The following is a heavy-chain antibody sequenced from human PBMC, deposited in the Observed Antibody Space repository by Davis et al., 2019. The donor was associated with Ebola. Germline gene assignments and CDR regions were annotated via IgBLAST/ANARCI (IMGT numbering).Heavy chain of an antibody. CDR3: AKSLGYGMDV. V-gene: IGHV3-30*18. D-gene: IGHD3-16*01. Sequence: GESLKISCAASGFTFSSYGMHWVRQAPGKGLGWVAVISYDGSNKYYADSVKGRFTISRDNSKNTLYLQMNSLRAEDTAVYYCAKSLGYGMDVWGQVTTVTVSS. J-gene: IGHJ6*02. CDR2: ISYDGSNK. CDR1: GFTFSSYG.